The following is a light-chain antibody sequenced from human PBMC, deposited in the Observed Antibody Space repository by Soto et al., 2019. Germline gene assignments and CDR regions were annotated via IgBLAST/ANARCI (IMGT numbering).Light chain of an antibody. Sequence: IQLTQSPSSLSASVGDRVTITCRASQGISFYLAWYQQKPGKAPELLIYAASTLKSGVPSRFSGSGSGADFTLTISSLQPEDFATYYCQQLKNYPLTFGGGTKVDIK. CDR3: QQLKNYPLT. CDR2: AAS. J-gene: IGKJ4*01. V-gene: IGKV1-9*01. CDR1: QGISFY.